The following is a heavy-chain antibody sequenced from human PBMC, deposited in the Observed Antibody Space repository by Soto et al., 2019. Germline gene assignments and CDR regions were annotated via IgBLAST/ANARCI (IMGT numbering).Heavy chain of an antibody. D-gene: IGHD5-12*01. Sequence: SETLSLTCAVYGGSFSGYYWSWIRQPPGKGLERIGEINHSGSTNYNPSLKSRVTISVDTSKNQFSLKLSSVTAADTAVYYCARGGSPPYGLRFAVYYYGMDVWGQGTTVTVSS. CDR2: INHSGST. CDR3: ARGGSPPYGLRFAVYYYGMDV. V-gene: IGHV4-34*01. J-gene: IGHJ6*02. CDR1: GGSFSGYY.